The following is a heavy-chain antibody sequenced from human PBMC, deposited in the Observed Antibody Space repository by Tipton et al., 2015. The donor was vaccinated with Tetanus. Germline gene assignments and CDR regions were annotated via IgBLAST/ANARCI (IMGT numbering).Heavy chain of an antibody. Sequence: SGFTFSSYGMHWVRQAPGKGLEWVAVISYDGSNKYYADSVKGRFTISRDNSKNTLYLQMNSLRAEDTAVYYCAKEGDILTGYLFDYWGQGTLVTVSS. J-gene: IGHJ4*02. CDR2: ISYDGSNK. CDR1: GFTFSSYG. V-gene: IGHV3-30*18. CDR3: AKEGDILTGYLFDY. D-gene: IGHD3-9*01.